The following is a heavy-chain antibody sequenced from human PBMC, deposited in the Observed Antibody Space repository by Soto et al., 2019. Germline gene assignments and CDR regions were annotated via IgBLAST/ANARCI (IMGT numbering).Heavy chain of an antibody. J-gene: IGHJ3*02. D-gene: IGHD3-3*01. V-gene: IGHV4-31*03. CDR2: IYYSGST. Sequence: SETLSLTCTVSGGSISSGGYYWSWIRQHPGKGLEWIGYIYYSGSTYYNPSLKSRVTISVDTSKNQFSLKLSSVTAADTAVYYCARVGYYDFWSGYFRPDDAFDIWGQGTMVTVSS. CDR1: GGSISSGGYY. CDR3: ARVGYYDFWSGYFRPDDAFDI.